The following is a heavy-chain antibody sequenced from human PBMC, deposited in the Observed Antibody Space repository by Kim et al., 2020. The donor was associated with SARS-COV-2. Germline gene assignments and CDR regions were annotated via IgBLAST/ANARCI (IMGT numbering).Heavy chain of an antibody. Sequence: YSADPVKGPFNISSDSSKNTLILQMNSLRVEDTAVYYCARDRAAAGGFDYWGQGTLVTVSS. J-gene: IGHJ4*02. CDR3: ARDRAAAGGFDY. V-gene: IGHV3-30*07. D-gene: IGHD6-13*01.